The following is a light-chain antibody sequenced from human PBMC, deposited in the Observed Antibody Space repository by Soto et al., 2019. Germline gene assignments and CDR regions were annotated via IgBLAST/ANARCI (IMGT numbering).Light chain of an antibody. CDR2: DVS. Sequence: QSVLTQPASVSGSPGQSIIISCTGTSSDVGSYNFVSWYQQHPGKAPKLMIYDVSKRPSGVSNRFSGSKSGNTASLTISGLQPEDEADYYCCSYAGNSTVFGGGTKLTVL. V-gene: IGLV2-23*02. CDR3: CSYAGNSTV. J-gene: IGLJ3*02. CDR1: SSDVGSYNF.